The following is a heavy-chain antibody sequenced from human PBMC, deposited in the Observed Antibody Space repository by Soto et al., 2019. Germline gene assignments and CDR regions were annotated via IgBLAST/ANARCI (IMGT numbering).Heavy chain of an antibody. CDR1: GGSISSSSYY. V-gene: IGHV4-39*02. CDR3: ARDYGDYGSWFDP. J-gene: IGHJ5*02. D-gene: IGHD4-17*01. CDR2: IYYSGST. Sequence: QLQLQESGPGLVKPSETLSLTCTVSGGSISSSSYYWGWIRQPPGKGLEWIGSIYYSGSTYYNPSLKSRVTISVDTSKNQFSLKLSSVTAADTAVYYCARDYGDYGSWFDPWGPGTLVTVSS.